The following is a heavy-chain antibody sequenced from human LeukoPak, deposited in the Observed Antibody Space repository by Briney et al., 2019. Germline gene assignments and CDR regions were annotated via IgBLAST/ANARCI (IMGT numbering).Heavy chain of an antibody. CDR2: ISAYNGNT. J-gene: IGHJ6*03. D-gene: IGHD3-10*01. Sequence: ASVKVSCKASGYTFTSYGITWVRQAPGQGLEWMGWISAYNGNTNYAQKLQGRVTMTTDTSTTTAYMELRSLRSDDTAVYYCARDVRELLWFGELWVYYYYYMDVWGKGTTVTVSS. CDR3: ARDVRELLWFGELWVYYYYYMDV. CDR1: GYTFTSYG. V-gene: IGHV1-18*01.